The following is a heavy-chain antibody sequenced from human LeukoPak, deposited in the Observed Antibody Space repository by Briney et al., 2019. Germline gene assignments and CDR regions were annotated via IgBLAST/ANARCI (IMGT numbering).Heavy chain of an antibody. CDR2: IYHSGST. Sequence: SETLSLTCAVSGGSISSSNWWSWVRQPPGKGLEWIGEIYHSGSTNYNPSLKSRVTISVDTSKNQFSLKLSSVTAADTAVYYCAREGSLTSIAVAGTMDYWGQGTLVTVSS. CDR1: GGSISSSNW. D-gene: IGHD6-19*01. CDR3: AREGSLTSIAVAGTMDY. J-gene: IGHJ4*02. V-gene: IGHV4-4*02.